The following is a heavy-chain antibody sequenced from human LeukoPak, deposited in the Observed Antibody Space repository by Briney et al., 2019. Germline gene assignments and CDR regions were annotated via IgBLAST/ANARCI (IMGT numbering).Heavy chain of an antibody. CDR1: GSSFSGYA. V-gene: IGHV3-48*04. Sequence: PGGSLRLSCAASGSSFSGYAMNWVRQTPGKGLEWVSYISYNSETTHYADSVKGRFTISRDNAKNSLYLQMNSLRAEDTAVYYCTRSGDGAFDNWGPGTMVTVSS. CDR3: TRSGDGAFDN. J-gene: IGHJ3*02. CDR2: ISYNSETT. D-gene: IGHD7-27*01.